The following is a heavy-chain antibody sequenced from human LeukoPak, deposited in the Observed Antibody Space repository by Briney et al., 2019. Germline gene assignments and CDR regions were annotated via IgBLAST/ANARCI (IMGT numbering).Heavy chain of an antibody. J-gene: IGHJ4*02. CDR2: ISHGGTNK. D-gene: IGHD3-10*01. Sequence: PGRSLRLSCAASGFTFSNYGMHWVRQAPGRGLEWVAVISHGGTNKYYADSVKGRFTISRDNSKNTLYLQMNSLRAEDTAVYYCAVIYGSGSYFLDYWGQGTLVTASS. CDR1: GFTFSNYG. CDR3: AVIYGSGSYFLDY. V-gene: IGHV3-30*03.